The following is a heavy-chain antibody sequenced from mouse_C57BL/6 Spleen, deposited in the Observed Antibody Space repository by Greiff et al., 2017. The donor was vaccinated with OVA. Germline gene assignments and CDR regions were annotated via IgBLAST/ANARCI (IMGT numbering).Heavy chain of an antibody. Sequence: VMLVESGPGLVQPSQSLSITCTVSGFSLTSYGVHWVRQSPGKGLEWLGVIWRGGSTDYNAAFISSLSISKDNTKSQVFFKMNSLQADDTAIYYCARITGRIDYWGQGTTLTVSS. CDR3: ARITGRIDY. V-gene: IGHV2-2*01. CDR1: GFSLTSYG. CDR2: IWRGGST. J-gene: IGHJ2*01. D-gene: IGHD4-1*01.